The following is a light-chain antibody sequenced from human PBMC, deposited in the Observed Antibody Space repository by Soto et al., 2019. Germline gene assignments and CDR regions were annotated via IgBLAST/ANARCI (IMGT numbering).Light chain of an antibody. CDR1: QSLLHRSGRNY. CDR2: LGS. CDR3: MQALQART. V-gene: IGKV2-28*01. J-gene: IGKJ1*01. Sequence: DIVMTQSPLSLLVTPGEPASISCRSSQSLLHRSGRNYLDWYLQKPGQSPQLLIYLGSNRASGVPDRFSGSGSGTDFTLKISRVEAEDVGVYYCMQALQARTFGPGTKVDIK.